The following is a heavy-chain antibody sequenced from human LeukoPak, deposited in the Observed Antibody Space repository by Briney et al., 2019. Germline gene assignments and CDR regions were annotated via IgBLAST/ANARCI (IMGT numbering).Heavy chain of an antibody. CDR3: ARVRRWLRSLHFDY. J-gene: IGHJ4*02. V-gene: IGHV4-34*01. CDR1: GGSFSGYY. Sequence: TSETLSLTCAVYGGSFSGYYWSWIRQLPGKGLEWIGEINHSGSTNYNPSLKSRVTISVGTSKNQFSLKLSSVTAADTAVYYCARVRRWLRSLHFDYWGQGTLVTVSS. CDR2: INHSGST. D-gene: IGHD5-12*01.